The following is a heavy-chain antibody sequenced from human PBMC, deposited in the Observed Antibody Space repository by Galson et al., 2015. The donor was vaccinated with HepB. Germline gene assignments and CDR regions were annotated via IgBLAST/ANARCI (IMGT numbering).Heavy chain of an antibody. CDR3: AKDQTMIVVVIVFDY. CDR2: ISGSGGST. Sequence: SLRLSCAASGFTFSSYAMSWVRQAPGKGLEWVSAISGSGGSTYYADSVKGRFTISRDNSKNTLYLQMNSLRAEDTAVYYCAKDQTMIVVVIVFDYWGQGTLVTVSS. J-gene: IGHJ4*02. V-gene: IGHV3-23*01. D-gene: IGHD3-22*01. CDR1: GFTFSSYA.